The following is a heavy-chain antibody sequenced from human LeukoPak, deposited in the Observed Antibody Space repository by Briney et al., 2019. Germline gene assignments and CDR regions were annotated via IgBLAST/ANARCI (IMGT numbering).Heavy chain of an antibody. J-gene: IGHJ4*02. D-gene: IGHD5-24*01. CDR2: IYYSGST. V-gene: IGHV4-59*01. CDR1: GGSISSYY. CDR3: ARGYIPYYFDY. Sequence: PSETLSLTYTVSGGSISSYYWSWIRQPPGKGLEWIGYIYYSGSTNYNPSLKSRVTISVDTSKNQFSLKLSSVTAADTAVYYCARGYIPYYFDYWGQGTLVTVSS.